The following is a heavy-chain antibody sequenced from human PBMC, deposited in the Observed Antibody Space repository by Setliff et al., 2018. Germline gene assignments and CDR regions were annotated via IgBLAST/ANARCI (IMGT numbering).Heavy chain of an antibody. V-gene: IGHV4-61*05. CDR3: ARVVESSGYYHYYYYMDV. J-gene: IGHJ6*03. CDR2: IYYSGST. CDR1: GGSISSSTYY. Sequence: PSETLSLTCTVSGGSISSSTYYWGWIRQPPGKGLEWIGYIYYSGSTNYNPSLKSRVTISVDTSKNQVSLKLSSVTAADTAVYYCARVVESSGYYHYYYYMDVWGKGTTGTVSS. D-gene: IGHD3-22*01.